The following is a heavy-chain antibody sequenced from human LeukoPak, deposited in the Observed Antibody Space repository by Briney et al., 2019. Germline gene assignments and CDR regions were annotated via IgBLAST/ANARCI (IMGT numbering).Heavy chain of an antibody. J-gene: IGHJ6*03. CDR3: ARRTVTPYYYYYMDV. D-gene: IGHD4-17*01. V-gene: IGHV4-61*01. Sequence: SETLSLTCTVSGYSISSNYYWSWIRQPPGKGLEWIGYIYYSGGTNYNPSLKSRVTISVDTSKNQFSLKLSSVTAADTAVYYCARRTVTPYYYYYMDVWGKGTTVTVSS. CDR1: GYSISSNYY. CDR2: IYYSGGT.